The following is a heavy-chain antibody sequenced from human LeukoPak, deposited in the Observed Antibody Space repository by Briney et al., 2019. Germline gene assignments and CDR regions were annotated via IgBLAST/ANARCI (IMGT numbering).Heavy chain of an antibody. CDR2: IYPGNSDT. J-gene: IGHJ4*02. V-gene: IGHV5-51*01. CDR1: GYSFDNYW. D-gene: IGHD6-19*01. Sequence: GESLKISCKGSGYSFDNYWLAWVRQMPGKGLEWMGIIYPGNSDTRYSPSFQGQVTISADKSISTAYLQWSSLKASETAMYYCARQDGSAWYYFDYWGLGTLVTVSS. CDR3: ARQDGSAWYYFDY.